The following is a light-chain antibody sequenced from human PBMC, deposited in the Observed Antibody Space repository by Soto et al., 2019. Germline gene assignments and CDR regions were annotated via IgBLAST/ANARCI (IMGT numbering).Light chain of an antibody. CDR2: AAS. J-gene: IGKJ1*01. V-gene: IGKV1-6*01. Sequence: IQMTQSPSSLSASVGDRVTITCRASQSISTYLNWYQQKPGKVPKLLIYAASSLRSGVPSRFSGSGSGTHFTLTINSLQAEDSATYFCLQDYTYPWTFGQGTKVEIK. CDR1: QSISTY. CDR3: LQDYTYPWT.